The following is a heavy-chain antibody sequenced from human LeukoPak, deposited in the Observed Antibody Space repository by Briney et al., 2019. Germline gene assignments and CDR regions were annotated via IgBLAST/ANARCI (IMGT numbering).Heavy chain of an antibody. V-gene: IGHV3-21*01. J-gene: IGHJ4*02. D-gene: IGHD6-19*01. Sequence: PGGSLRLSCAASGFTFSSYSMNWVRQAPGKGLEWVSSISSSSSYIYYADSVKGRFTISRDNAKNSLYLQMNSLRAEDTAVYYCARLTFSSGWFLDYWGQGTLVTVSS. CDR1: GFTFSSYS. CDR3: ARLTFSSGWFLDY. CDR2: ISSSSSYI.